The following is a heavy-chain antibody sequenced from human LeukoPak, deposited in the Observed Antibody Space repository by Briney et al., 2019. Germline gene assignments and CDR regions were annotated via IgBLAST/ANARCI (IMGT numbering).Heavy chain of an antibody. Sequence: ASVKVSCKASGGTFSSYAISWVRQAPGQGLEWMGRIIPILGIANYAQKFQGRVTITADKSTSTAYMELSSLRSEDTAVYYCARDLGCSSTSCYMAYNWLDPWGQGTLVTVSS. CDR1: GGTFSSYA. CDR3: ARDLGCSSTSCYMAYNWLDP. CDR2: IIPILGIA. D-gene: IGHD2-2*02. V-gene: IGHV1-69*04. J-gene: IGHJ5*02.